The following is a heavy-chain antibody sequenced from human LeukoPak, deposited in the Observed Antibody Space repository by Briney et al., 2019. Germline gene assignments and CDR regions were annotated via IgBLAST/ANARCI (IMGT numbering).Heavy chain of an antibody. V-gene: IGHV3-30*04. CDR3: ARDRGRWLQWYCFDY. Sequence: GRSLRLSCAASGFTFSSYAMHWVRQAPGKGLEWVAVISYDGSNKYYADSVKGRFTISRDNSKNTLYLQMNSLRAEETAVYYCARDRGRWLQWYCFDYWSQGSLVTVSS. CDR1: GFTFSSYA. J-gene: IGHJ4*02. CDR2: ISYDGSNK. D-gene: IGHD5-24*01.